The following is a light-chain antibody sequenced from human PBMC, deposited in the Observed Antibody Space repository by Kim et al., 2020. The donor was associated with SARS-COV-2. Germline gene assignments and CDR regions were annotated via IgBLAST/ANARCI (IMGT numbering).Light chain of an antibody. CDR2: AAS. Sequence: DIQLTQSPSFLSASVGDRVTITCRASQGISSYLAWYQQKPGKAPKLLIYAASTLQSGVPSRFSGSGSGTEFPLTISPLKPKFFAIYNCQNFNIYPAIFTFGPGTKVDIK. CDR1: QGISSY. J-gene: IGKJ3*01. V-gene: IGKV1-9*01. CDR3: QNFNIYPAIFT.